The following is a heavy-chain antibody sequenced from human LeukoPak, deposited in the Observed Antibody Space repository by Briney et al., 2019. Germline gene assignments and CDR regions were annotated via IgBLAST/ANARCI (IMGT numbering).Heavy chain of an antibody. Sequence: GGSLRLSCVASGFNFNNFNMNWVRQAPGKGLEWVSYITLSSSTIYYADSVKGRFTISRDNAKNSVYLQMNSLRAEDTAVYYCANLRGYGSGSYGFKGYWGQGTLVTVSS. CDR3: ANLRGYGSGSYGFKGY. CDR2: ITLSSSTI. D-gene: IGHD3-10*01. J-gene: IGHJ4*02. CDR1: GFNFNNFN. V-gene: IGHV3-48*01.